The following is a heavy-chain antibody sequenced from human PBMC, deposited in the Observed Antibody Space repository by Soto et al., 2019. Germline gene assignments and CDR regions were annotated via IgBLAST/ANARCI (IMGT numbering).Heavy chain of an antibody. Sequence: GGSLRLSCAASGFTFSSYEINWVRQAPGKGLEWVSYISISGSTIYYADSVKGRFTISRDNAKNSLYLQMNSLRAEDAAVYYCARESHYYDSSGYYPPDDAFDIWGQGTMVTVSS. D-gene: IGHD3-22*01. J-gene: IGHJ3*02. CDR3: ARESHYYDSSGYYPPDDAFDI. CDR1: GFTFSSYE. CDR2: ISISGSTI. V-gene: IGHV3-48*03.